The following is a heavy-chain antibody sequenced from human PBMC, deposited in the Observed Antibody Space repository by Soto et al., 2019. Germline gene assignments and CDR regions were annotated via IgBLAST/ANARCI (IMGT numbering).Heavy chain of an antibody. Sequence: ASVKVSCKASGYSFTDFGIAWVRQAPGQGLEWMGWVSAYNADTIYAQNLQGRVIMTTATSTNTAFMELRSLRSDDTAVYYCARDQNQGWGNYSYGMDVWGQGTTVTVSS. CDR2: VSAYNADT. J-gene: IGHJ6*02. CDR1: GYSFTDFG. D-gene: IGHD7-27*01. CDR3: ARDQNQGWGNYSYGMDV. V-gene: IGHV1-18*01.